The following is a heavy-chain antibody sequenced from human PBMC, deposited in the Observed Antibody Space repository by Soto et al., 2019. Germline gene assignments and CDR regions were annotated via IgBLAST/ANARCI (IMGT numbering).Heavy chain of an antibody. CDR2: IYYSGNT. CDR1: GSSISSGYYY. V-gene: IGHV4-30-4*01. J-gene: IGHJ6*02. Sequence: PSQTMPLTCSVSGSSISSGYYYWSWVRQPPGKGLEWIGNIYYSGNTYYNPSLKSRLIISIDTSKNQCSLKVGSVTAADTAVYYCGSSSLYGMDFWGQGTTVTVSS. CDR3: GSSSLYGMDF.